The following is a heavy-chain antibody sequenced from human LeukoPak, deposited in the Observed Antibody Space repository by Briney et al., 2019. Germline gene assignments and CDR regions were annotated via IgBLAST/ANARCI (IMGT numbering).Heavy chain of an antibody. CDR1: GFTFSSYA. J-gene: IGHJ3*02. CDR3: ARSSGQERAFDI. Sequence: PGGSLRLSCAASGFTFSSYAMHWVRQAPGKGLEWVAVISYDGSNKYYADSVKGRFTISRDNSKNTLYLQMNSLRAEDTAVYYCARSSGQERAFDIWGQGTMVTVSS. V-gene: IGHV3-30-3*01. D-gene: IGHD3-3*01. CDR2: ISYDGSNK.